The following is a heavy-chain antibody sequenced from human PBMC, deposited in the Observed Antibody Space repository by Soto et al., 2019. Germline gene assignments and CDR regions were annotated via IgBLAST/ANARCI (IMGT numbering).Heavy chain of an antibody. D-gene: IGHD2-15*01. Sequence: GGSLRLSCAASGFTFSTYAMSWVRQAPGKGLEWVSAISAGGGSTYYADSVKGRFTISRDNSKNTLYLQMNSLRLEDTAVYYCVKGRCSGGSCYSDYWGQGTLVTVSS. CDR3: VKGRCSGGSCYSDY. CDR2: ISAGGGST. V-gene: IGHV3-23*01. CDR1: GFTFSTYA. J-gene: IGHJ4*02.